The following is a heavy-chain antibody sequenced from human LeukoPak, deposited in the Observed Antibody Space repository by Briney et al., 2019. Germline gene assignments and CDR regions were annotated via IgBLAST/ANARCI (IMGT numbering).Heavy chain of an antibody. V-gene: IGHV4-30-2*01. Sequence: PSETLSLTCAVSGGSISSGGYSWSWIRQPPGKGLEWIGYIYHSGSTYYNPSLKSRVTISVDRSKNQFSLKLSSVTAADTAVYYCAKQIYNMTVDVWGQGTTVTVSS. CDR3: AKQIYNMTVDV. J-gene: IGHJ6*02. CDR2: IYHSGST. D-gene: IGHD3-22*01. CDR1: GGSISSGGYS.